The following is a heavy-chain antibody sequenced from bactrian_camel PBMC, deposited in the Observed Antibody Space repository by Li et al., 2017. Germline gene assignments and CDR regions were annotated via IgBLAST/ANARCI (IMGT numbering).Heavy chain of an antibody. J-gene: IGHJ4*01. Sequence: QLVESGGGLVQPGGSLSVSCKASGVKFSSEYMNWVRQAPGQGLEWLASINSDGSRTWYSDSVKGRFRISRDNDKNTLTLQMNILKSEDSALYYCVTQSFAFWGQGTQVTVS. CDR1: GVKFSSEY. CDR3: VTQSFAF. V-gene: IGHV3-2*01. CDR2: INSDGSRT.